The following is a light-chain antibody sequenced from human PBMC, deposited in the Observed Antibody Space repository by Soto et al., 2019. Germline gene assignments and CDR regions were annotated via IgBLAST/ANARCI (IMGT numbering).Light chain of an antibody. J-gene: IGLJ1*01. CDR2: DDF. V-gene: IGLV3-21*02. CDR3: QVWDSGSDHYV. CDR1: DIGGKS. Sequence: SYELAQPPSVSVAPGQTAKISCGGDDIGGKSVHWYRQRPGQAPVLVVFDDFDRPSAIPERFSGSNSGNTATLTISRVEAGDEADYYCQVWDSGSDHYVFGTGTKLTVL.